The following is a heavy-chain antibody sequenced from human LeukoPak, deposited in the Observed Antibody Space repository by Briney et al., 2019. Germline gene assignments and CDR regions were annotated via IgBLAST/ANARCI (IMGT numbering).Heavy chain of an antibody. CDR3: ARERYKWNYDLDY. J-gene: IGHJ4*02. Sequence: ASVTVSCKASGYFFTSHAINWVRQAPGKGLEWMGWINTNTGNPTYAPGFTGSLVFSVEPSLTTAYLQLSSLKADDTAVYYCARERYKWNYDLDYWGQGTLVTVSS. D-gene: IGHD1-7*01. V-gene: IGHV7-4-1*02. CDR1: GYFFTSHA. CDR2: INTNTGNP.